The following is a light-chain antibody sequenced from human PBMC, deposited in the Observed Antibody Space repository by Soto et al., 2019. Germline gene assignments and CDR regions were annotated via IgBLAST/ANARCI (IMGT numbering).Light chain of an antibody. CDR3: QQYYVWNT. CDR2: DAS. J-gene: IGKJ4*01. Sequence: EIVMTQSPATLSVSPGERDIYSCRASQSVDSKLAWYQQKLGQAPRLLIYDASTRATGIPARFSGSGSGTEFTLTISSLQSEDFAIYYCQQYYVWNTFGGGTKVDIK. V-gene: IGKV3D-15*01. CDR1: QSVDSK.